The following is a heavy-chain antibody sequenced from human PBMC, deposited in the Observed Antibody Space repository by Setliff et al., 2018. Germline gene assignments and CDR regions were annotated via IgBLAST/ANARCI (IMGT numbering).Heavy chain of an antibody. CDR3: ARVKMEESGKAQAGMDV. V-gene: IGHV3-21*01. CDR1: GFTFSSYS. Sequence: GGSLRLSCAASGFTFSSYSMNWVRQAPGEGLEWVSSISSSRSDIYYADSVKGRFTISRDNAKNSLYLQMNSLRAEDTAVYYCARVKMEESGKAQAGMDVGGKGTTVTVSS. CDR2: ISSSRSDI. D-gene: IGHD6-13*01. J-gene: IGHJ6*04.